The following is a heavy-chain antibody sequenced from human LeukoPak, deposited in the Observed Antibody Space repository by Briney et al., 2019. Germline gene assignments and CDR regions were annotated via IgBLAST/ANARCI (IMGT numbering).Heavy chain of an antibody. D-gene: IGHD6-19*01. CDR2: INPNSGGT. CDR1: GYTFTGYY. J-gene: IGHJ6*02. V-gene: IGHV1-2*02. Sequence: VSVKVSCKASGYTFTGYYMHWVRQAPGQGLEWMGWINPNSGGTNYAQKFQGRVTMTRDTSISTAYMELSRLRSDDTAVYYCARADSSGWAYYYYGMDVWGQGTTVTVSS. CDR3: ARADSSGWAYYYYGMDV.